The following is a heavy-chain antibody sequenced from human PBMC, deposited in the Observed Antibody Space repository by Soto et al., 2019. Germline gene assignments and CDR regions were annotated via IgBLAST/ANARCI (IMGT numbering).Heavy chain of an antibody. V-gene: IGHV6-1*01. J-gene: IGHJ5*02. D-gene: IGHD1-26*01. Sequence: PSQTLSLTCAISGDSVSGNSAAWNWIRQSPSRGLEWLGRTYYRSKWYNDYAVSVKSRITINPDTSKNQFSLQLNSVTPEDTAVYYCARHSPYSTKVPGFDPWGQGTLVTVSS. CDR2: TYYRSKWYN. CDR3: ARHSPYSTKVPGFDP. CDR1: GDSVSGNSAA.